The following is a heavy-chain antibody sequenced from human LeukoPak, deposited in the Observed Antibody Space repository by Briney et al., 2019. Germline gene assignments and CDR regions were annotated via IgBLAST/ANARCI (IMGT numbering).Heavy chain of an antibody. CDR2: ISGDGGST. J-gene: IGHJ4*02. V-gene: IGHV3-43*02. Sequence: PGGSLRLSCAASGFTFDDYAMHWVRQAPGKGLEWVSLISGDGGSTYYADSVKGRFTISRDNRKNSLYLRMNSLRTEDTALYYCAKRGDAYDSSGYSFDYWGQGTLVTVSS. CDR3: AKRGDAYDSSGYSFDY. D-gene: IGHD3-22*01. CDR1: GFTFDDYA.